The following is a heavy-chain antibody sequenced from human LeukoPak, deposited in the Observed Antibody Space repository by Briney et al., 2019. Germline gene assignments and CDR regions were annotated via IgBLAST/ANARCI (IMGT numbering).Heavy chain of an antibody. CDR1: GFTFSSYA. CDR2: ISSNGGST. V-gene: IGHV3-64*01. J-gene: IGHJ4*02. D-gene: IGHD2-15*01. CDR3: ARGVGEYCSGGSCPTVNYFDY. Sequence: GGSLRLSCAASGFTFSSYAMHWVPQAPGKGLEYVSAISSNGGSTYYANSVKGRFTIFRDNSKNTLYLQMGSLRAEDMAVYYCARGVGEYCSGGSCPTVNYFDYWGQGALVTVSS.